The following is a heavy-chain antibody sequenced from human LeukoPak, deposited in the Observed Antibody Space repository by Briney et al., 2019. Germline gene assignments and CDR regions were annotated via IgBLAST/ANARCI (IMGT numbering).Heavy chain of an antibody. CDR3: AKDDGSATMGFDS. CDR2: IIPIFRTT. V-gene: IGHV1-69*05. Sequence: SVKVSCKASGGTFSNYAFSWVRQAPGQGLEWMGGIIPIFRTTNYAEQFQGRVTITTDESTNTAYLDLSSLRSKDTAVYYCAKDDGSATMGFDSWGQGTLVSVSS. J-gene: IGHJ5*01. CDR1: GGTFSNYA. D-gene: IGHD1-26*01.